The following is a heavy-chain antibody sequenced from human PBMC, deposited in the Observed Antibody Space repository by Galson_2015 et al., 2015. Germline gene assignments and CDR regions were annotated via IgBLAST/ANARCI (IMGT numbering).Heavy chain of an antibody. V-gene: IGHV3-30-3*01. J-gene: IGHJ4*02. Sequence: SLRLSCAASGFTFSSYAMHWVRQAPGKGLEWVAVISYDGSNKYYADSVKGRFTISRDNSKNTLYLQMNSLRAEDTAVYYCARDPVRGLKYYYDSSGYWGGFDYWGQGTLVTVSS. D-gene: IGHD3-22*01. CDR3: ARDPVRGLKYYYDSSGYWGGFDY. CDR2: ISYDGSNK. CDR1: GFTFSSYA.